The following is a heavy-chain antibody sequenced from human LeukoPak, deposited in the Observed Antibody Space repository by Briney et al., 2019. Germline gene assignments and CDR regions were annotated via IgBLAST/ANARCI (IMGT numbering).Heavy chain of an antibody. J-gene: IGHJ4*02. CDR3: ARDAQRGFDYSNSLQY. CDR1: GFTFNHYG. Sequence: GGSLTLSCAATGFTFNHYGMHWVRQAPGKGLEWVAVIWSDGTNRYYSDSVKGRSTISRADSRKTVYLQMNRLRPKDTGMYYCARDAQRGFDYSNSLQYWGQGTPVTVST. CDR2: IWSDGTNR. D-gene: IGHD4-11*01. V-gene: IGHV3-33*01.